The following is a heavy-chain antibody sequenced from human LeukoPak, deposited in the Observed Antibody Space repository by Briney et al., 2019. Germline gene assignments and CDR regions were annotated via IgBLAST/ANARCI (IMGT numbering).Heavy chain of an antibody. CDR2: ISTLNGNA. CDR1: GYTFTGYY. J-gene: IGHJ4*02. Sequence: ASVKVSCKASGYTFTGYYMHWVRQAPGQGLEWMGWISTLNGNANYAQKFQDRVTMTTDTSTSTAYMELRSLRSDDTAVYYCARALGGEACWGQGTLVTVSS. CDR3: ARALGGEAC. D-gene: IGHD3-16*01. V-gene: IGHV1-18*04.